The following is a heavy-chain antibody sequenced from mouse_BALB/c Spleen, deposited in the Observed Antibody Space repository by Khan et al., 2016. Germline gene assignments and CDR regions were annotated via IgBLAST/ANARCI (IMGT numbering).Heavy chain of an antibody. Sequence: VQLKESGPSLVKPSQTLSLTCSVTGDSITSGYWNWIRKFPGNKLDYMGYISYSGGAYYNPSLKSRISITRAKSMSHYYRQLNSEATEDKATYYCARYRVDWDFDDWGAGTPVTVSS. CDR3: ARYRVDWDFDD. J-gene: IGHJ1*01. CDR1: GDSITSGY. D-gene: IGHD1-1*02. V-gene: IGHV3-8*02. CDR2: ISYSGGA.